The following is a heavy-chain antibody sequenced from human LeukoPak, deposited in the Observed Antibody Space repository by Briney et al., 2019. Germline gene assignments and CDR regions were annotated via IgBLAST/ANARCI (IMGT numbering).Heavy chain of an antibody. D-gene: IGHD1-26*01. CDR3: ARVWAFDAFDI. CDR1: GFTFSSYS. CDR2: ISSSSSYI. Sequence: GGSLRLSCAASGFTFSSYSMNWVRQAPGKGLEWVSSISSSSSYIYYADSVKGRFTISRDNAKNSLYLQMNSLRAEDTAVYYCARVWAFDAFDIWGQGTMVTVSS. V-gene: IGHV3-21*01. J-gene: IGHJ3*02.